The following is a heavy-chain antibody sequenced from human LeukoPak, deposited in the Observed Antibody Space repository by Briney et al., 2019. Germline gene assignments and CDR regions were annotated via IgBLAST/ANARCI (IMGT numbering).Heavy chain of an antibody. D-gene: IGHD7-27*01. J-gene: IGHJ4*02. CDR3: ARHVGISF. CDR2: IREDGTEK. CDR1: GFTFGNYA. Sequence: GGSLRLSCVASGFTFGNYAMSWVRQAPGKGLERVANIREDGTEKNYVDSVKGRFTISRDNAKNSLFLQMSNLRDDDTAIYYCARHVGISFWGQGTLVTVSS. V-gene: IGHV3-7*01.